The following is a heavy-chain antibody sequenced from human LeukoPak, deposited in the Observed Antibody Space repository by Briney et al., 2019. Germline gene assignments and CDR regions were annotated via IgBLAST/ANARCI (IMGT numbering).Heavy chain of an antibody. D-gene: IGHD5-18*01. CDR2: IYSGGST. V-gene: IGHV3-53*01. J-gene: IGHJ4*02. CDR3: TRGPRGYPYYFDY. CDR1: GFTVSSNY. Sequence: PGGSLSLSCAASGFTVSSNYMSWVRQAPGKGLECVSLIYSGGSTYYADSVKGRFTVSRDNSKNTLYLQMNSLRAEDTAVYYCTRGPRGYPYYFDYWGQGTLVTVSS.